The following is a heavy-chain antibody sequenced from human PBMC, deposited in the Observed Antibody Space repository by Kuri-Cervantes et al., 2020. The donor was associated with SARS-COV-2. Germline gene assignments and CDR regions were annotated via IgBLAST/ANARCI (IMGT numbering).Heavy chain of an antibody. V-gene: IGHV3-15*01. Sequence: GGSLRLSCAASGFTFSSYAMNWVRQAPGKGLEWVGRIKSKTDGRTTDYAAPVKGRFTISRDDSKNTLYLQMNSLKTEDTAVYYCTTDVNNWFDPWGQGTLVTVSS. CDR2: IKSKTDGRTT. CDR1: GFTFSSYA. CDR3: TTDVNNWFDP. J-gene: IGHJ5*02.